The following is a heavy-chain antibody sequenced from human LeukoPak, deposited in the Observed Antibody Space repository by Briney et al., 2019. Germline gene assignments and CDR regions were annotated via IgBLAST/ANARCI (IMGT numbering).Heavy chain of an antibody. V-gene: IGHV3-30-3*01. Sequence: GGSLRLSCAATGFTFNTFAMHWVRQAPGKGLEWLGLISYDGDKQIYPASVKGRFSFSRDNSNNTLYLQMNNLRPEDTALYYCARESHEGATRAYNWFDPWGQGTLITVSS. CDR3: ARESHEGATRAYNWFDP. CDR2: ISYDGDKQ. J-gene: IGHJ5*02. D-gene: IGHD1-26*01. CDR1: GFTFNTFA.